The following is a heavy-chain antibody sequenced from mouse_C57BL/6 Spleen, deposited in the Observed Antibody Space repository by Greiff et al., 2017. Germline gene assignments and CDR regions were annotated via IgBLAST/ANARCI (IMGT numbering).Heavy chain of an antibody. CDR1: GFTFSDYG. D-gene: IGHD2-3*01. CDR2: ISSGSSTI. CDR3: ARDDGYSADY. J-gene: IGHJ2*01. Sequence: EVQLQESGGGLVKPGGSLKLSCAASGFTFSDYGMHWVRQAPEKGLEWVAYISSGSSTISSADTVKGRFTLSSDTAKNTLFLQMTSLRSEDTAMYYCARDDGYSADYWGQGTTLTVSS. V-gene: IGHV5-17*01.